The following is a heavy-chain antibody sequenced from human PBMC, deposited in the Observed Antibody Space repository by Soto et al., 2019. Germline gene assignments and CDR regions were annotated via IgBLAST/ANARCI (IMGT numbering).Heavy chain of an antibody. CDR1: GYTFTSYG. J-gene: IGHJ6*02. CDR2: ISAYNGNT. D-gene: IGHD5-18*01. Sequence: ASVKVSCKASGYTFTSYGISWVRQAPGQGLEWMGWISAYNGNTNYAQKLQGRVTMTTDTSTGTAYMELRSLRSDDTAVYYCARGGQLWLRGYYYYGMDVWGQGTTVTVSS. CDR3: ARGGQLWLRGYYYYGMDV. V-gene: IGHV1-18*01.